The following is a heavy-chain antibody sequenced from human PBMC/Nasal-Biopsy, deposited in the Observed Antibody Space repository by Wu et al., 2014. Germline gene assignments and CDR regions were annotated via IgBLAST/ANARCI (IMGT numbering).Heavy chain of an antibody. V-gene: IGHV1-18*01. Sequence: CKASGYSFTSYAIAWVRQAPGQGLEWMGWISTYNDNTNYAQKLQGRVTMTTDTSTSTAYMELRSLRSDDTALYYCARRGVSGWYYFDYWGQGTLVTVSS. J-gene: IGHJ4*02. CDR3: ARRGVSGWYYFDY. CDR2: ISTYNDNT. CDR1: GYSFTSYA. D-gene: IGHD6-19*01.